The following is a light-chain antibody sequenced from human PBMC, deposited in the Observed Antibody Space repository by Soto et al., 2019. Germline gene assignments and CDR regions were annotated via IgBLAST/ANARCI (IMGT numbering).Light chain of an antibody. CDR1: QTVGRY. V-gene: IGKV3-11*01. Sequence: IVLTQSPATLSLSPGDRVTLSCRASQTVGRYLSWYQHSPGQGPRLLVYDASNRATGIPARFSGSGSETDFTLTISSLEPEDFAVYYCQQRLPWPITFGQGTRLEIK. J-gene: IGKJ5*01. CDR3: QQRLPWPIT. CDR2: DAS.